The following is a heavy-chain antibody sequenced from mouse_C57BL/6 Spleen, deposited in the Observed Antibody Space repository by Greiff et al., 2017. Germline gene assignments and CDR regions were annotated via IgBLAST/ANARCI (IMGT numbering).Heavy chain of an antibody. J-gene: IGHJ4*01. CDR1: GFTFSDYG. D-gene: IGHD2-2*01. CDR2: ISSGSSTI. CDR3: ARGYDGGDAMDY. V-gene: IGHV5-17*01. Sequence: EVKLMESGGGLVKPGGSLKLSCAASGFTFSDYGMHWVRQAPEKGLEWVAYISSGSSTIYYADTVKGRFTISRDNAKNTLFLQMTSLRSEDTAMYYCARGYDGGDAMDYWGQGTSVTVSS.